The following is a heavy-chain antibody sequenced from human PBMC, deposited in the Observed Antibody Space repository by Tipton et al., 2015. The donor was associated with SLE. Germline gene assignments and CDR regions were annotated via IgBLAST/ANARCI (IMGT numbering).Heavy chain of an antibody. J-gene: IGHJ4*02. V-gene: IGHV1-2*02. D-gene: IGHD2-21*02. CDR3: ARGSVVTSYTTPIDY. Sequence: KFQGRVTMTRDTSINTAYMELTNLRSDDTAVYYCARGSVVTSYTTPIDYWGQGTLVTVSS.